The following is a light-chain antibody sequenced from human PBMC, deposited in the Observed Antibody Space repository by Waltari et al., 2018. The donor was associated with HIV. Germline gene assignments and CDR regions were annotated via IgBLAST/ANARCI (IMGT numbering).Light chain of an antibody. CDR2: WAS. J-gene: IGKJ4*01. CDR1: QSLLYNSNNKDY. CDR3: QQYYSTPPT. Sequence: DIVMTQSPDSLAMSPGERATINCKSSQSLLYNSNNKDYFAWYQQKPGQPPKLLIYWASARESGVPDRFSGSGSGTDFTLTISSRQPEDVAVYYCQQYYSTPPTFGGGTKVEIK. V-gene: IGKV4-1*01.